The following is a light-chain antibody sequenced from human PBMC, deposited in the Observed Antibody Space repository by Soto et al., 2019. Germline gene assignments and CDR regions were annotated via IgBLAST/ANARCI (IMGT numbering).Light chain of an antibody. J-gene: IGKJ1*01. CDR2: TAS. Sequence: DIQITQSPSSFSSSVLDRFTITCRASRDIGDRLAWFRHKPGKAPQLLIQTASTLVRETPSRFSGSGSGTDFLLTINNLQPEDFATYYCLQASTFPRTFGQGTKVDIK. CDR1: RDIGDR. CDR3: LQASTFPRT. V-gene: IGKV1-12*01.